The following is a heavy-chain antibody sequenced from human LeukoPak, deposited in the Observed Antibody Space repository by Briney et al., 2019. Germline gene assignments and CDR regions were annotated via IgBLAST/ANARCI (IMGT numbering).Heavy chain of an antibody. V-gene: IGHV3-21*01. Sequence: GGSLRLSCAASGFTFSSYCMNRVRQAPGKGLEWVSSISSSSNYIYYADSVKGRFTISRDNAKNSLYLQMNSLRAEDTAVYYCARDLSAGVVVAAASDYWGQGTLITVSS. J-gene: IGHJ4*02. CDR2: ISSSSNYI. CDR1: GFTFSSYC. CDR3: ARDLSAGVVVAAASDY. D-gene: IGHD2-15*01.